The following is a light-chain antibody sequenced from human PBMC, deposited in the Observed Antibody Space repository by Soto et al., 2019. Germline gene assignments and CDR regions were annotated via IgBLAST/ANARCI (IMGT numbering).Light chain of an antibody. CDR3: QSYDSSIEVV. J-gene: IGLJ2*01. Sequence: LTQPHSVSESPGKTVTISCTRSSGSIASNYVQWYQQRPGSAPTTVIYEDNQRPSGVPDRFSGSIDSSSNSASLTISGLKTEDEADYYCQSYDSSIEVVFGGGTKVTVL. CDR2: EDN. V-gene: IGLV6-57*04. CDR1: SGSIASNY.